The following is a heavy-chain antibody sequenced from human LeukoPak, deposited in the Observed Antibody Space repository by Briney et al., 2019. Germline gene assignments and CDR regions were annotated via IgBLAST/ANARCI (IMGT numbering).Heavy chain of an antibody. V-gene: IGHV4-59*01. D-gene: IGHD6-13*01. CDR3: ARAVSVAAAGPGY. CDR2: IHSSGST. J-gene: IGHJ4*02. Sequence: SETLSLTCTVSGGSISNYYWSWIRQPPGKGLEWIAYIHSSGSTNYNPSLKSRVTISVDMSKNQFSLKLASLTTADTAIYYRARAVSVAAAGPGYWGQGTLVTVSS. CDR1: GGSISNYY.